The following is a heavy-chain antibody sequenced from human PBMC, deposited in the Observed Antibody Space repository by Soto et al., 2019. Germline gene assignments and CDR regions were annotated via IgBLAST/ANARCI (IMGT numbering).Heavy chain of an antibody. Sequence: EVQLVESGGGLGHPGGSLRLSCAASGVTFSSSWLHWGRQAPGKGLVWLSRINSDGSRTNYADSVKGGFTISRDNAKSKLYLQLNSVRAEDTAVYYCARKGAVAGFGYWGQGTLVTVSS. CDR1: GVTFSSSW. J-gene: IGHJ4*02. V-gene: IGHV3-74*01. CDR3: ARKGAVAGFGY. CDR2: INSDGSRT. D-gene: IGHD6-19*01.